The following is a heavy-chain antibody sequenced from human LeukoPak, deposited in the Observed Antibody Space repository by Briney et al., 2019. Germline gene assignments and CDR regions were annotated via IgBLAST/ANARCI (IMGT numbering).Heavy chain of an antibody. D-gene: IGHD2-15*01. CDR3: ARIGGREGYYFDY. V-gene: IGHV3-21*01. Sequence: GGSLRLSCAASGFTFSSYSMNWVRQAPGKGLEWVSSISSSSSYIYYADSVKGRFTISRDNAKNSLYLQMNSLRAEDTAVYYCARIGGREGYYFDYWGQGTLVTVSS. CDR2: ISSSSSYI. CDR1: GFTFSSYS. J-gene: IGHJ4*02.